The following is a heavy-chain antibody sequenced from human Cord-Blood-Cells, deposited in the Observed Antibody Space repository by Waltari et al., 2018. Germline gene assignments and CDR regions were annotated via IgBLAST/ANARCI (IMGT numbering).Heavy chain of an antibody. D-gene: IGHD2-15*01. J-gene: IGHJ4*02. V-gene: IGHV3-48*03. CDR1: GFTFSSYE. CDR3: ARGCSGGSCYFDY. Sequence: EVQLVESGGGLVQPGGSLRLSCAASGFTFSSYEMNWVRQAPGKGLEWVSYISSSGITIYYADSVKGRFTISRDNAKNSLYLQMNSLRAEDTAVYYCARGCSGGSCYFDYWGQGTLVTVSS. CDR2: ISSSGITI.